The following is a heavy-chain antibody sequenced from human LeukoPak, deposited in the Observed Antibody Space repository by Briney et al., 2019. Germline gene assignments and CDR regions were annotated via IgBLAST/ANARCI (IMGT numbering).Heavy chain of an antibody. D-gene: IGHD1-14*01. CDR1: GGSISSYY. CDR3: ARGNHDDAFDI. Sequence: SETLSLTCTVSGGSISSYYWSWIRQPPGKGLEWIGYIYYSGSTYYNPSLKSRVTISVDTSKNQFSLKLSSVTAADTAVYYCARGNHDDAFDIWGQGTMVTVSS. CDR2: IYYSGST. V-gene: IGHV4-59*12. J-gene: IGHJ3*02.